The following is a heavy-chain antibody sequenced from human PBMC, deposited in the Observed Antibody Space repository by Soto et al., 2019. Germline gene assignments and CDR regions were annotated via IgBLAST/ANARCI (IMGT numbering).Heavy chain of an antibody. D-gene: IGHD4-17*01. J-gene: IGHJ4*02. V-gene: IGHV3-11*01. CDR2: ISSTGKNI. CDR1: GFTFIDYY. CDR3: ARSHGAGSY. Sequence: QVRLVESGGDLVKPGESLRLSCVASGFTFIDYYMNWVRQAPGKGLEWISYISSTGKNIYYSDSVKGRFIVSRDNAKNSLFLQMNSLTADDTAVYYCARSHGAGSYWGQGTRVTVSS.